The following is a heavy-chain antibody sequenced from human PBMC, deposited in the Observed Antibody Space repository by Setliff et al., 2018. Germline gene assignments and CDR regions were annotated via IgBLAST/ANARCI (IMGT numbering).Heavy chain of an antibody. D-gene: IGHD3-22*01. J-gene: IGHJ4*02. V-gene: IGHV3-23*01. Sequence: LRLSCAASGFTFRSYAMSWVRQAPGKGLEWVSGVSGSGGSTYYTDSVKGRFTISRDNSKNTLYLQMNSLRAEDTAVYYCAKDSSYSMIVVVIPFDYWGQGTLVTVSS. CDR1: GFTFRSYA. CDR3: AKDSSYSMIVVVIPFDY. CDR2: VSGSGGST.